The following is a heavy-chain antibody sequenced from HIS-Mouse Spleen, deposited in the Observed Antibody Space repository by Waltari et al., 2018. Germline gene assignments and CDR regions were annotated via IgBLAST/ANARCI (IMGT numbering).Heavy chain of an antibody. CDR3: AREIPYSSSWYDWYFDL. Sequence: QLQLQESGPGLVKPSETLSLTCTVSGGSISSSSYYWGWIRQPPGKGLEWIGSIYYSGRTSYSPSLKSRVTIYVDTSKNQFSLKLSSVTAADTAVYYCAREIPYSSSWYDWYFDLWGRGTLVTVSS. J-gene: IGHJ2*01. CDR2: IYYSGRT. D-gene: IGHD6-13*01. CDR1: GGSISSSSYY. V-gene: IGHV4-39*07.